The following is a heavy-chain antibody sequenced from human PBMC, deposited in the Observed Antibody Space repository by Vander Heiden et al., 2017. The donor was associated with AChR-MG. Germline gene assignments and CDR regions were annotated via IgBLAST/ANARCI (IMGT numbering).Heavy chain of an antibody. CDR1: GGTFSSYA. Sequence: QVQLVQSGAEVKKPGSSVKVSCKASGGTFSSYAISWVRQAPGQGLEWMGGIIPIFGTANYAQKFQGRVTITADKSTSTAYMELSSLRSEDTAVYYCAGTLVGYAIDDWYFDLWGRGTLVTVSS. J-gene: IGHJ2*01. V-gene: IGHV1-69*06. CDR3: AGTLVGYAIDDWYFDL. CDR2: IIPIFGTA. D-gene: IGHD2-8*02.